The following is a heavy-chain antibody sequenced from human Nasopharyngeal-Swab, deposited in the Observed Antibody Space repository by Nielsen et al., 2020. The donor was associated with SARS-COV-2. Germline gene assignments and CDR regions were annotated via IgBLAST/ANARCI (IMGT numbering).Heavy chain of an antibody. CDR2: IIPIFGTA. CDR3: ANTAMVISWFDP. D-gene: IGHD5-18*01. Sequence: SVKVSCKASGGTFSSYAISWVRQAPGQGLEWMGGIIPIFGTANYAQKFQGRVTITADESTSTAYMELSSLRSEDTAMYYCANTAMVISWFDPWGQGTLVTVSS. CDR1: GGTFSSYA. V-gene: IGHV1-69*13. J-gene: IGHJ5*02.